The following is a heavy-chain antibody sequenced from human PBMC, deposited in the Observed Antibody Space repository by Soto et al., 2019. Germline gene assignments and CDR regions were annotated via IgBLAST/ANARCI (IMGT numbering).Heavy chain of an antibody. CDR1: GFTVSSNY. Sequence: GGSLRLSCAASGFTVSSNYMSWVRQAPGKGLEWVSVIYSGGSTYYADSVKGRFTISRHNSKNTLYLQMNSLRAEDTAVYYCAREPPSTGDRDEPYFDYWGQGTLVTVSS. CDR3: AREPPSTGDRDEPYFDY. CDR2: IYSGGST. V-gene: IGHV3-53*04. D-gene: IGHD7-27*01. J-gene: IGHJ4*02.